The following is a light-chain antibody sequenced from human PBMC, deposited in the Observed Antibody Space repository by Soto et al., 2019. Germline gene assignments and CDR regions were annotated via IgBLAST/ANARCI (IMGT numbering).Light chain of an antibody. CDR2: GAS. CDR3: QQYGSSPLT. Sequence: EIVLTQSPGPLSLSPGERATLSCRASQSVSSNYLAWYQQKPGQAPRLLIYGASSRATGIPDRFSGSGSGTDFTLTISRLEPEDFAVYYCQQYGSSPLTFGGGTKVDI. J-gene: IGKJ4*01. CDR1: QSVSSNY. V-gene: IGKV3-20*01.